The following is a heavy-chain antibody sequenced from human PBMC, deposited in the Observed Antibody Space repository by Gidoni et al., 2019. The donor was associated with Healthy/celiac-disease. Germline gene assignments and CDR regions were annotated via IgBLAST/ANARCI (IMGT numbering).Heavy chain of an antibody. CDR2: IYHSGST. CDR1: GYSISSGYY. J-gene: IGHJ5*02. Sequence: QVQLQESGPGLVKPSETLSLTCAVSGYSISSGYYWGWIRQPPGKGLEWIGSIYHSGSTYYNPSLKSRVTISVDTSKNQFSLKLSSVTAADTAVYYCATSIQFNWFDPWGQGTLVTVSS. V-gene: IGHV4-38-2*01. CDR3: ATSIQFNWFDP.